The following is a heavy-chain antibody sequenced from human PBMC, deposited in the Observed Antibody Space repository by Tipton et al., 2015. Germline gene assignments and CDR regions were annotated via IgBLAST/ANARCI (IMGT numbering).Heavy chain of an antibody. D-gene: IGHD3-10*01. CDR1: GFTFSEYS. Sequence: GSLRLSCVASGFTFSEYSMSWVRQAPGKGLEWVANIKHDGSEKYYVDSVKGRFTISRDNTKNSLYLQMNSLRDEDTAVYYCPRGSYGSGNYYKGDWFDSWGQGTLVTVSS. V-gene: IGHV3-7*01. CDR2: IKHDGSEK. CDR3: PRGSYGSGNYYKGDWFDS. J-gene: IGHJ5*01.